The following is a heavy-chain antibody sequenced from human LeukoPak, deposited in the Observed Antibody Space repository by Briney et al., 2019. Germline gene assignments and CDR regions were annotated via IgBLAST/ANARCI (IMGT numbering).Heavy chain of an antibody. CDR3: ARNRRPYGDYDY. V-gene: IGHV3-21*01. CDR2: ITVSSSYI. J-gene: IGHJ4*02. D-gene: IGHD4-17*01. Sequence: GGSLRLSCAASGFIFDDYGMSWVRQAPGKGLEWVSSITVSSSYIYYADSVKGRFAISRDSAKNSVYLQMNGLRAEDTAVYYCARNRRPYGDYDYWGQGTLVTVSS. CDR1: GFIFDDYG.